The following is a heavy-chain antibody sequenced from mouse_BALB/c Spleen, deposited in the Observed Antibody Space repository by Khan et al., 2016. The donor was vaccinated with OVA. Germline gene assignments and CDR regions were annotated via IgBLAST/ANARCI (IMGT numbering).Heavy chain of an antibody. V-gene: IGHV1-20*02. CDR1: GYSFTGYF. CDR3: TRIYRSDFDY. D-gene: IGHD1-1*01. J-gene: IGHJ2*01. Sequence: VQLKESGPELVRPGASVKISCKASGYSFTGYFMNWVMQSHGKSLEWIGRINPHIGETFYNQRFKDKATLTADESSSTAHMELRSLASEDSAVCYCTRIYRSDFDYWGQGTTLTVSS. CDR2: INPHIGET.